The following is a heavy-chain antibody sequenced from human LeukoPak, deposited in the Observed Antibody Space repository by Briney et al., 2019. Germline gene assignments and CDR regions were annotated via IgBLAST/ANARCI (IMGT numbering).Heavy chain of an antibody. CDR2: ISGSGGST. D-gene: IGHD3-3*01. V-gene: IGHV3-23*01. Sequence: GGSLRLSCAASGFTFDSYAMSWVRQAPGKGLEWVSVISGSGGSTYYADSVKGRFTISRDNSKNTLYLQMNSLRAEDTAVYYCAKLTGDDFWSGYEYYFDYWGQGTLVTVSS. J-gene: IGHJ4*02. CDR3: AKLTGDDFWSGYEYYFDY. CDR1: GFTFDSYA.